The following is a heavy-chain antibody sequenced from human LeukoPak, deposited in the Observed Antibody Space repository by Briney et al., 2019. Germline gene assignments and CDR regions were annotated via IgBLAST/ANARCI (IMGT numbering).Heavy chain of an antibody. J-gene: IGHJ6*03. Sequence: SETLSLTCTASGGSISSYYWSWIRQPAGKGLEWIGRIYTSGSTNYNPSLKSRVTMSVDTSKNQFSLKLSSVTAADTAVYYCARDRGTSGIVVVAYYYYMDVWGKGPRSPSP. D-gene: IGHD3-22*01. CDR1: GGSISSYY. CDR2: IYTSGST. V-gene: IGHV4-4*07. CDR3: ARDRGTSGIVVVAYYYYMDV.